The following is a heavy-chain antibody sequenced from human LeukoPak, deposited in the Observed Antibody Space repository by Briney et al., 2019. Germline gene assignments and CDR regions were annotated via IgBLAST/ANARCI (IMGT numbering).Heavy chain of an antibody. CDR2: IYYSGST. Sequence: SETLSLTCTVSGGSISSSSYYWGWIRQPPGKGLEWIGYIYYSGSTNYNPSLKSRVTISVDTSKNQFSLKLSSVTAADTAVYYCARDQDRELDDAFDIWGQGTMVTVSS. D-gene: IGHD1-26*01. CDR3: ARDQDRELDDAFDI. V-gene: IGHV4-61*01. CDR1: GGSISSSSYY. J-gene: IGHJ3*02.